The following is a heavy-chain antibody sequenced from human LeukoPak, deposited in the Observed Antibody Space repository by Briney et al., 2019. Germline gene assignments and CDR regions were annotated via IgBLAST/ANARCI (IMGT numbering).Heavy chain of an antibody. CDR1: GFTFSSYD. Sequence: PGGSLRLSCAASGFTFSSYDMHWVRQATGKGLEWVSSIGIVGDTYYSGYLKGRFTVSRENAKNYLYLQMNSLRIGETAVYYCTRDRRIAAAGTRGDWYFDLWGRGTLVTVSS. J-gene: IGHJ2*01. CDR3: TRDRRIAAAGTRGDWYFDL. D-gene: IGHD6-13*01. V-gene: IGHV3-13*01. CDR2: IGIVGDT.